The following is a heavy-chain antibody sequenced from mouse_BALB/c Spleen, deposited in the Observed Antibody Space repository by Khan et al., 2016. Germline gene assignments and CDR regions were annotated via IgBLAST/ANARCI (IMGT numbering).Heavy chain of an antibody. V-gene: IGHV10S3*01. CDR2: IRSKSNNYVT. J-gene: IGHJ4*01. Sequence: EVQLVESGGGLVQPKGSLKLSCAASGFTFNTNAMNWVRQAPGKGLEWVARIRSKSNNYVTYYADSVKDRITISRDDSQSMLTLQMNNLKTEATAMYYCVREPHLMTTRGDYWGQGTSVTVSS. CDR1: GFTFNTNA. CDR3: VREPHLMTTRGDY. D-gene: IGHD1-1*01.